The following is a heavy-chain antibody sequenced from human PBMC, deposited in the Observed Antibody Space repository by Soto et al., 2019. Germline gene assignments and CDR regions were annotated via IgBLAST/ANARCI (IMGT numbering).Heavy chain of an antibody. Sequence: QVQLVQSGAEVKKPGSSVKVSCKASGGTFSSYAISWVRQAPGQGLEWVGGINPIFGTANYAQKFQGRVTITADESTSTSYMELSSLRSEDTSVYYCARDRVVTARFGWFDPWGQGTLVTVSS. D-gene: IGHD2-21*02. J-gene: IGHJ5*02. CDR1: GGTFSSYA. CDR2: INPIFGTA. V-gene: IGHV1-69*01. CDR3: ARDRVVTARFGWFDP.